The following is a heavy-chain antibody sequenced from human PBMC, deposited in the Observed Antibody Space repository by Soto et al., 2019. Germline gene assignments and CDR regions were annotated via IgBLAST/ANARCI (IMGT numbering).Heavy chain of an antibody. J-gene: IGHJ6*02. Sequence: VQLVQSGAEEKKPGASVKVSCKASGYTFTTHPLYWVRQAPGQRLEWMGWINAGNGNTKYSEKFQGRATFTRDTSARTAYMQLSSLRSEDTAVYYCAKALVTTSSYYYYGLDVWGQGTTVTVSS. CDR2: INAGNGNT. V-gene: IGHV1-3*05. CDR3: AKALVTTSSYYYYGLDV. D-gene: IGHD2-2*01. CDR1: GYTFTTHP.